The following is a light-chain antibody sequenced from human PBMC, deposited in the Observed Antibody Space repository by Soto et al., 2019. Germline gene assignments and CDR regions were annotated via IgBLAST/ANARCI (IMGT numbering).Light chain of an antibody. CDR2: EVT. Sequence: QSALTQPASVSGSPGQSITISCTGSSSDVGAYNFVSWYQHHPGKAPKLILYEVTTHPSGVSSRFSGSKSGNTASLTISGLXADDEANYYCSSYTSSNTPYVFGTGTKVTVL. J-gene: IGLJ1*01. V-gene: IGLV2-14*01. CDR3: SSYTSSNTPYV. CDR1: SSDVGAYNF.